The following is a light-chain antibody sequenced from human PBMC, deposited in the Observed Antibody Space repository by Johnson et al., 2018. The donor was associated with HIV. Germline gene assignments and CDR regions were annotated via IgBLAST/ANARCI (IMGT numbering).Light chain of an antibody. J-gene: IGLJ1*01. V-gene: IGLV1-51*01. Sequence: QSVLTQPPSVSAAPGQKVTISCSGTSSNIGNHYVSWYQLLPGTAPKLLIYANNQRPSGLPDRFSVSKSGPSATLGITALQTGDEADYYCGTWDSSLSTYVFGSGTKVTVL. CDR2: ANN. CDR3: GTWDSSLSTYV. CDR1: SSNIGNHY.